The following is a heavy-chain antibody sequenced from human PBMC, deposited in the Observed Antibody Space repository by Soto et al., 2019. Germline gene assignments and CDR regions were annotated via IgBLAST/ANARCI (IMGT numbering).Heavy chain of an antibody. Sequence: GGSLRLSCGASGFTFSSFSMNWVRQAPGKGLEWVSYISSSSSTIYYADSVKGRFTISRDNAKNSLFLQMNSLRAEDTAVYYCARDGYFGRFQHWGQGTLVTVSS. CDR3: ARDGYFGRFQH. J-gene: IGHJ1*01. D-gene: IGHD3-10*01. CDR2: ISSSSSTI. V-gene: IGHV3-48*01. CDR1: GFTFSSFS.